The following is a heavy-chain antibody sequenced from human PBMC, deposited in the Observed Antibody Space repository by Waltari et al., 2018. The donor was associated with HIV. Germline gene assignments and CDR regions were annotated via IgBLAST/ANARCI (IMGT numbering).Heavy chain of an antibody. CDR3: DV. Sequence: QVQLQQWGAGLLKPSETLSLTCAVYGGSFSGYYWSWIRQPPGKGLEWIGEINHSGSTNYNPSLKSRVTISVDTAVYYCARGPPPYSSGWYHYYGMDVWGQGTTVTVSS. V-gene: IGHV4-34*01. CDR1: GGSFSGYY. J-gene: IGHJ6*02. CDR2: INHSGST. D-gene: IGHD6-19*01.